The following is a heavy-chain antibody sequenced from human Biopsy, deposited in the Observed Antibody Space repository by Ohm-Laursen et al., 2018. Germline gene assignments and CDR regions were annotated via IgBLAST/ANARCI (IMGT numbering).Heavy chain of an antibody. Sequence: SLRLSCAASGFTVYNNYMTWVRQAPGKGLEWVSLIYSGGDTRYAAAVKGRFTISRDNTKNSLYSQMVSMRGEDTAVYYCGRGRVDWGYWGQGTLVTVSS. CDR1: GFTVYNNY. D-gene: IGHD3-16*01. J-gene: IGHJ4*02. CDR2: IYSGGDT. V-gene: IGHV3-66*01. CDR3: GRGRVDWGY.